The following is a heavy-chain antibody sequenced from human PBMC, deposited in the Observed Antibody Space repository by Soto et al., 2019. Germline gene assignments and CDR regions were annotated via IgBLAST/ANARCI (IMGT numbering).Heavy chain of an antibody. J-gene: IGHJ6*02. CDR2: ISYDGSNK. CDR3: ARGRYCSSSSCFGPGYYYYAMDV. Sequence: QVQLVESGGGVVRPGRSLRLSCAASGFTFSSFAMHWVRQAPGKGLEWVAVISYDGSNKYYADSVKGRFTISRDNSKNTLKPQMNSLRPEDTAVYYCARGRYCSSSSCFGPGYYYYAMDVWGQGTTVTVSS. CDR1: GFTFSSFA. V-gene: IGHV3-30-3*01. D-gene: IGHD2-2*01.